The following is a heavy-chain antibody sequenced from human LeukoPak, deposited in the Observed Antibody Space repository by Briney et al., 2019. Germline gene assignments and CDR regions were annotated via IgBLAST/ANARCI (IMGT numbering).Heavy chain of an antibody. CDR2: IYHSGST. Sequence: SETLSLTCTVSGYSISSGYYWGWIRQPPGKGLEWIGSIYHSGSTYYNPSLKSRVTISVDTSKNQFSLKLSSVTAADTAVYYCAKGGRLGESGGFDYWGQGTLVTVSS. J-gene: IGHJ4*02. CDR1: GYSISSGYY. V-gene: IGHV4-38-2*02. CDR3: AKGGRLGESGGFDY. D-gene: IGHD3-16*01.